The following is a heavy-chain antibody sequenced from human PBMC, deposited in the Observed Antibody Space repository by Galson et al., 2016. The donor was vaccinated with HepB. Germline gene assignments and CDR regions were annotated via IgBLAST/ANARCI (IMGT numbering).Heavy chain of an antibody. Sequence: SETLSLTCTVSGDSITSYRWSWIRQPPGRGLEWIGYIYGSGNTNYNPSLKSRVTLSLDTSKNQISLKLTSVTAADTGMYYCVRRAGTTWGLDNWGQGTLVTVAS. CDR1: GDSITSYR. V-gene: IGHV4-59*01. CDR3: VRRAGTTWGLDN. CDR2: IYGSGNT. D-gene: IGHD1-1*01. J-gene: IGHJ4*02.